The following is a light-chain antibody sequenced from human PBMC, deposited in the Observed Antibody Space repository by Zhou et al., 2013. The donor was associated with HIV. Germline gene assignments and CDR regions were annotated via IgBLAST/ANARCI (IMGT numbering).Light chain of an antibody. CDR1: ESINTY. J-gene: IGKJ2*01. CDR3: QQYNSYPVT. Sequence: DIQMTQSPSTLSASVGDSVTITCRASESINTYLAWYQQRPGKAPKLLIYKASILEDGVPPRFSGSGSGTEFTLTISSLQPDDFATYYCQQYNSYPVTFGQGTKLEIK. CDR2: KAS. V-gene: IGKV1-5*03.